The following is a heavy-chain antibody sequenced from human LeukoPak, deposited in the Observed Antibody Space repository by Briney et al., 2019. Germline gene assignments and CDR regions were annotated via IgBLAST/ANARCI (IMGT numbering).Heavy chain of an antibody. Sequence: GASVKVSCKASGYTFTSYGISWVRQAPGQGLEWMGWISAYNGNTNYAQKLQGRVTMTTDTSTSTAYMELRSLRSDDTAVYYCARERGVGYCSSTSCYFDQNWFDPWGQGTLVTVSS. D-gene: IGHD2-2*01. CDR2: ISAYNGNT. J-gene: IGHJ5*02. CDR1: GYTFTSYG. V-gene: IGHV1-18*01. CDR3: ARERGVGYCSSTSCYFDQNWFDP.